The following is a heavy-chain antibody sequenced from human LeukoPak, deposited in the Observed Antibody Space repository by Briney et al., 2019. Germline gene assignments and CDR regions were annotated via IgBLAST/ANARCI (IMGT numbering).Heavy chain of an antibody. Sequence: EASVKVSCKASGYTFTSYGISWVRQAPGQGLEWMGWISAYNGNTNYAQKLQGRVTMTTDTSTSTAYMELRSLRSDDTAVYYCARKAGVGVVTAMQGYYYYYMDVWGKGTTVTVSS. CDR3: ARKAGVGVVTAMQGYYYYYMDV. J-gene: IGHJ6*03. V-gene: IGHV1-18*01. CDR2: ISAYNGNT. D-gene: IGHD2-21*02. CDR1: GYTFTSYG.